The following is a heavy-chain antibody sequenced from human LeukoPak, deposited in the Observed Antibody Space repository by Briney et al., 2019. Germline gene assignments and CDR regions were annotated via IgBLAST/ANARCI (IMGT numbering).Heavy chain of an antibody. Sequence: GSVKVSCKASGYTFTSYYMHWVRQAPGQGLEWMGIINPSGGSTSYAQKFQGRVTMTRDMSTSTVYMELSSLRSEDTAVYYCARDYDYVWGSYRYHYFDYWGQGTLVTVSS. CDR3: ARDYDYVWGSYRYHYFDY. CDR1: GYTFTSYY. CDR2: INPSGGST. D-gene: IGHD3-16*02. V-gene: IGHV1-46*01. J-gene: IGHJ4*02.